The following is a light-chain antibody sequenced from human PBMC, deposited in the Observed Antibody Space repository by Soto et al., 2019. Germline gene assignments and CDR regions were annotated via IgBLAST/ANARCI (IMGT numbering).Light chain of an antibody. CDR1: QSVSSN. Sequence: EIVMSQSPSPLAVAAGGRATLSCRPSQSVSSNLAWYQQKPGQAPRLLIYGASTRATGIPARFSGSGSGTEFTLTISSLQSEDFAVYYCQQYNNWPETFGQGTKVDIK. CDR2: GAS. J-gene: IGKJ1*01. CDR3: QQYNNWPET. V-gene: IGKV3-15*01.